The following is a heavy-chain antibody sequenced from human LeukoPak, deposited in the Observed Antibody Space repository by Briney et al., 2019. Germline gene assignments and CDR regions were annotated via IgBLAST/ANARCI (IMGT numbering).Heavy chain of an antibody. Sequence: PSETLSLTCAVYGGSFSGYYWSCIRHPPEKGLEGIGEINHSGSTNYNPPLKSRVTISVDTSTNQFSLKLSSVTAADTAVYYRARGRRAGDVWGKGTTVTVSS. CDR3: ARGRRAGDV. CDR2: INHSGST. J-gene: IGHJ6*04. V-gene: IGHV4-34*01. CDR1: GGSFSGYY.